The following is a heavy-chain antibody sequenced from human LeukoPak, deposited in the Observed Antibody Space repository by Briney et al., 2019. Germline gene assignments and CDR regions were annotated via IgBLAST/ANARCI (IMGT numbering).Heavy chain of an antibody. Sequence: QSGGSLRLSCAASGFTFSSYGMHWVRQAPGKGLEWVAIISYDGSNKYYADSVKGRFTISRDNSKNTLYLQMNSLRAEDTAVYYCAKDPHPYSSSWPIIYYFDFWGQGTLVTVSS. J-gene: IGHJ4*02. CDR1: GFTFSSYG. D-gene: IGHD6-13*01. CDR3: AKDPHPYSSSWPIIYYFDF. V-gene: IGHV3-30*18. CDR2: ISYDGSNK.